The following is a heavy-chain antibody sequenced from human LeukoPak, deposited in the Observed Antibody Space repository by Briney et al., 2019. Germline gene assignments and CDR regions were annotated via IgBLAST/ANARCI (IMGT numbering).Heavy chain of an antibody. CDR1: GFSFNTHV. Sequence: PGGSLRLSCAASGFSFNTHVMHWVRQAPGKGLEYVSAISGDEVQTYYANSVRGRFTISRDNPRNMGYLQMGSLRTEDMAVYYCATAAYGNNWEIFYWGQGTLVTVSS. D-gene: IGHD1-1*01. V-gene: IGHV3-64*01. CDR2: ISGDEVQT. CDR3: ATAAYGNNWEIFY. J-gene: IGHJ4*02.